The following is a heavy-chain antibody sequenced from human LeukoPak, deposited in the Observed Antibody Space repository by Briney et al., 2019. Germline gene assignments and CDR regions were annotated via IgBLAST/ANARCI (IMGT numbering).Heavy chain of an antibody. CDR3: AKSIVVVIAATSGFDP. CDR1: GYTFTNYG. D-gene: IGHD2-15*01. Sequence: GASVKVSCKASGYTFTNYGIHWVRQAPGQGLEWMGWISTYNGNTNYAQKYQDRLTMTTDTSTNTAYMELGSLRSDDTAVYYCAKSIVVVIAATSGFDPWGQGTLVIVSS. CDR2: ISTYNGNT. V-gene: IGHV1-18*01. J-gene: IGHJ5*02.